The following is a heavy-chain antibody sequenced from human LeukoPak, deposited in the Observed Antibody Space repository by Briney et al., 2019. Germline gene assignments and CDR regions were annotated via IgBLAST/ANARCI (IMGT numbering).Heavy chain of an antibody. CDR1: GYTFTSYY. V-gene: IGHV1-2*02. Sequence: ASVKVSCKASGYTFTSYYMHWVRQAPGQGLEWMGWINPNSGGTNYAQKFQGRVTMTRDTSISTAYMELSRLRSDDTAVYYCARDRAVAVLDAFDIWGQGTMVTVSS. D-gene: IGHD6-19*01. CDR2: INPNSGGT. J-gene: IGHJ3*02. CDR3: ARDRAVAVLDAFDI.